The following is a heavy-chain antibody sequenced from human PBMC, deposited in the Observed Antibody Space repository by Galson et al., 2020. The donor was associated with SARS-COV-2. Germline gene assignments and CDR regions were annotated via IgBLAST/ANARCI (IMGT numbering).Heavy chain of an antibody. CDR3: AREPGVTDNWFDP. CDR2: IHYSGST. CDR1: GDSISSGGYY. Sequence: SQTLSLTCTVSGDSISSGGYYWSWIRQRPGKGLEWIGYIHYSGSTTYNPSLKSRTTISVDASKKQFSLKLSSVTVADTAVYYCAREPGVTDNWFDPWGQGTLVTVSS. V-gene: IGHV4-31*03. J-gene: IGHJ5*02. D-gene: IGHD2-2*01.